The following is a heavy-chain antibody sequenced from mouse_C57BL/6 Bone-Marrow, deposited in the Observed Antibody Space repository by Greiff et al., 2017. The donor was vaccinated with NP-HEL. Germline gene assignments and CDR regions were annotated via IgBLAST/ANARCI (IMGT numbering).Heavy chain of an antibody. D-gene: IGHD2-3*01. V-gene: IGHV3-1*01. Sequence: EVKLVESGPGMVKPSQSLSLTCTVTGYSITSGYDWHWIRHFPGNKLEWMGYISYSGSTNYNPSLKSRISITHDTSKNHFFLKLNSVTTEDTATYYCARVNDGYWYFDVWGTGTTVTVSS. CDR1: GYSITSGYD. CDR2: ISYSGST. J-gene: IGHJ1*03. CDR3: ARVNDGYWYFDV.